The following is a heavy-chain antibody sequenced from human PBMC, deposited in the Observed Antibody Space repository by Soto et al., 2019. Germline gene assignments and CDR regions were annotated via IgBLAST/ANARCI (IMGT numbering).Heavy chain of an antibody. D-gene: IGHD5-12*01. CDR1: GGSFSGYY. J-gene: IGHJ5*02. CDR3: ARGAAGVATIELMNWFDP. V-gene: IGHV4-34*01. Sequence: PSETLSLTCAVYGGSFSGYYWSWIRQPPGKGLEWIGEINHSGSTNYNPSLKSRVTISVDTSKNQFSLKLSSVTAADTAVYYCARGAAGVATIELMNWFDPWGQGTLVTVSS. CDR2: INHSGST.